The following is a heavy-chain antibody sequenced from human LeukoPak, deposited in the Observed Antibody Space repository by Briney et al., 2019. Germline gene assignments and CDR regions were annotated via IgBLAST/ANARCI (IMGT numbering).Heavy chain of an antibody. J-gene: IGHJ4*02. CDR3: ATNYYVSSGTFDY. CDR2: ISSSSSYI. D-gene: IGHD3-22*01. CDR1: GFTFSSYS. V-gene: IGHV3-21*01. Sequence: GGSLRLSCAASGFTFSSYSMNWVRQAPGKGLEWVSSISSSSSYIYYADSVKGRFTISRDNSKNTLYLQMNSLRAEDTAVYYCATNYYVSSGTFDYWGQGTLVTVSS.